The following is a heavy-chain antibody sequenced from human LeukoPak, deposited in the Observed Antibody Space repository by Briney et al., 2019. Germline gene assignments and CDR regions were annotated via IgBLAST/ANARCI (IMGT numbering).Heavy chain of an antibody. CDR3: ATDGPSVQLERNDAFDI. Sequence: ASVKVSCKVSGYTLTELSMHWVRQAPGRGLEWMGGFDHEDGETIYAQKFQGRVTMTEDTSTDTAYMELSSLRSEDTAVYYCATDGPSVQLERNDAFDIWGQGTMVTVSS. V-gene: IGHV1-24*01. J-gene: IGHJ3*02. CDR1: GYTLTELS. CDR2: FDHEDGET. D-gene: IGHD1-1*01.